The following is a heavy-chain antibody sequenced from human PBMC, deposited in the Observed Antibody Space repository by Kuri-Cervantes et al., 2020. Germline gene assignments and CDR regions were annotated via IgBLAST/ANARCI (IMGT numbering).Heavy chain of an antibody. CDR1: GFTFSSYG. CDR2: IYSGGST. CDR3: AREDIVVVPAAILGYGGMDV. Sequence: GESLKISCAASGFTFSSYGMHWVRQAPGKGLEWVSVIYSGGSTYYADSVKGRFTISRDNSKNTLYLQMNSLRAEDTAVYYCAREDIVVVPAAILGYGGMDVWGQGTTVTVSS. J-gene: IGHJ6*02. D-gene: IGHD2-2*02. V-gene: IGHV3-53*01.